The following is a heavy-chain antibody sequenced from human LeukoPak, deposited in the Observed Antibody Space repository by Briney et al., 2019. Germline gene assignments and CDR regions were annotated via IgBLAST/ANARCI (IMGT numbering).Heavy chain of an antibody. D-gene: IGHD3-16*02. Sequence: PSETLSLTCAVSGGSISSSNWWSWVRQPPGKGLEWIGEIYHSGSTNYNPSLKSRVTISVDKSKNQFSLKLSSVTAADTAVYYCAREVGHYDYVWGSYRKPHTEDSLSVNYFDYWGQEPWSPSPQ. V-gene: IGHV4-4*02. CDR2: IYHSGST. CDR3: AREVGHYDYVWGSYRKPHTEDSLSVNYFDY. J-gene: IGHJ4*01. CDR1: GGSISSSNW.